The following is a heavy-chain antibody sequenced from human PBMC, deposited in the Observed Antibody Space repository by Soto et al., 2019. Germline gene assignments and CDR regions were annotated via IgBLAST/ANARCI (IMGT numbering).Heavy chain of an antibody. CDR1: GGSIRNYY. CDR3: AVTTATEYFRY. V-gene: IGHV4-59*01. Sequence: QVQLQESGPGLVKPSETLSLTCTVSGGSIRNYYWSWIRQPPGKGLEWIGFIYYSGNTNYNPSLKSRVTISVHTSKNQFSPKMPAVTAADTAVYYFAVTTATEYFRYRGQGTLVTVSS. D-gene: IGHD1-1*01. J-gene: IGHJ1*01. CDR2: IYYSGNT.